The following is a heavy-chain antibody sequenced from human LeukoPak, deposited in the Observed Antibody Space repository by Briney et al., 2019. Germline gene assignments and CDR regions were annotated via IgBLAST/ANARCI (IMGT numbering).Heavy chain of an antibody. CDR2: IYSGGST. Sequence: VGSLRLSCAASGFTVSSNYMSWVRQAPGKGLEWVSVIYSGGSTYYADSVKGRFTISRDNSKNTLYLQMNSLRAEDTAVYYCARDLMGGGSYSFDYWGQGTLVTVSS. J-gene: IGHJ4*02. D-gene: IGHD1-26*01. V-gene: IGHV3-53*01. CDR1: GFTVSSNY. CDR3: ARDLMGGGSYSFDY.